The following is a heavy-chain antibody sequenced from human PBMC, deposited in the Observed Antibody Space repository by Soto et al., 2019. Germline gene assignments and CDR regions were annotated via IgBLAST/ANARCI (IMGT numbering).Heavy chain of an antibody. J-gene: IGHJ6*02. CDR2: ISYDGSNK. CDR1: GFTFSSYG. D-gene: IGHD1-20*01. CDR3: AKDTHNQSPPSYYYYGMDV. V-gene: IGHV3-30*18. Sequence: GGSLRLSCAASGFTFSSYGMHWVRQAPGKGLEWVAVISYDGSNKYYADSVKGRFTISRDNSKNTLYLQMNSLRAEDTAVYYCAKDTHNQSPPSYYYYGMDVWGQGTTVTVSS.